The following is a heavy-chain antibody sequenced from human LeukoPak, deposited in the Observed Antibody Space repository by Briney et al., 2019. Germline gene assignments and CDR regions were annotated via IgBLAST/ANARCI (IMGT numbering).Heavy chain of an antibody. CDR2: MNPNSGNT. J-gene: IGHJ3*02. D-gene: IGHD3-3*01. CDR3: ARGRRLRFLEWLLFDAFDI. V-gene: IGHV1-8*03. CDR1: VYTFTSYD. Sequence: ASVKVSCKASVYTFTSYDTNWVRQATGQGLEWRGWMNPNSGNTGYAQKFQGRVTNTRNTSISTAYMELSSLRAGDTAVYYCARGRRLRFLEWLLFDAFDIWGQGTMVTVSS.